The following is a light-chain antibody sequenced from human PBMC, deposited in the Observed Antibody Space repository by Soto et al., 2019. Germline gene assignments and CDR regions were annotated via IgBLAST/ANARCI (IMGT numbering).Light chain of an antibody. Sequence: DIVMTQSPDSLAVSLGERATVNCKSSQSVLYSSNNKNYLAWYLQKPGQPPKLLISWASTRESGVPDRFSGSGSGTDFTLTISSLQAEDVAVYYCQQYYTTPPTFGQGTKVDIK. V-gene: IGKV4-1*01. CDR3: QQYYTTPPT. CDR1: QSVLYSSNNKNY. J-gene: IGKJ1*01. CDR2: WAS.